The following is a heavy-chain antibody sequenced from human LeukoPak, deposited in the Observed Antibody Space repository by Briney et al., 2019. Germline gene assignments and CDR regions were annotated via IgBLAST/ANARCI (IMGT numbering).Heavy chain of an antibody. CDR1: GGSISSSNW. V-gene: IGHV4-4*02. Sequence: PSETLSLTCAVSGGSISSSNWWSWVRQPPGKGLEWIGEIYHSGSTNYNPSLKSRVTISVDKSKNQFSLKLTSVTAADTAVYYCASSYMGMTTINFDYWGQGTLVTVSS. CDR2: IYHSGST. CDR3: ASSYMGMTTINFDY. D-gene: IGHD4-11*01. J-gene: IGHJ4*02.